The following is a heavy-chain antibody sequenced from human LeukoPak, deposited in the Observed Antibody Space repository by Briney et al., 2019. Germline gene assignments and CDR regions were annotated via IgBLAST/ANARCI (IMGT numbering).Heavy chain of an antibody. D-gene: IGHD6-19*01. CDR1: GFTFSNAW. J-gene: IGHJ4*02. Sequence: GGSLRPSCAASGFTFSNAWMSWVRQAPGKGLEWVGRIKSKTDGGTTDYAAPVKGRFTISRDDSKNTLYLQMNSLKTEDTAVYYCTTDGAPARYSSGWYVFDYWGQGTLVTVSS. CDR2: IKSKTDGGTT. CDR3: TTDGAPARYSSGWYVFDY. V-gene: IGHV3-15*01.